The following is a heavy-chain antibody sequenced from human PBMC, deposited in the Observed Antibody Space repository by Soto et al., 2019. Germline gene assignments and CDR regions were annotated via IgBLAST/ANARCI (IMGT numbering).Heavy chain of an antibody. J-gene: IGHJ4*02. Sequence: QVELVESGGGVVQPGRSLRLSCAASGFSVSDYTMYWVRQAPGKGLEWVAIISDDGSNEHYADSVRGRFTISRDNSKNTLQLQMNSLRDEDTTVYYCARDRVLGFCSGGICGILDSWGQGALVTVSS. CDR3: ARDRVLGFCSGGICGILDS. CDR2: ISDDGSNE. V-gene: IGHV3-30*04. D-gene: IGHD2-15*01. CDR1: GFSVSDYT.